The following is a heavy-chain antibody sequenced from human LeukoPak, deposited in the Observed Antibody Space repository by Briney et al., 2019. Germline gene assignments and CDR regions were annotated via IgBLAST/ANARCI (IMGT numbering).Heavy chain of an antibody. CDR3: ARERQNKDFWSGGDY. V-gene: IGHV3-48*04. J-gene: IGHJ4*02. CDR1: GFTFSSYN. CDR2: IGSSSSTI. Sequence: GGSLRLSCAAAGFTFSSYNMNWVRQAPGKGLEWVSYIGSSSSTIYYADSVKGRFTISRDNAKNSLYLQMNTLRPEDTAVYYCARERQNKDFWSGGDYWGQGTLVTVSS. D-gene: IGHD3-3*01.